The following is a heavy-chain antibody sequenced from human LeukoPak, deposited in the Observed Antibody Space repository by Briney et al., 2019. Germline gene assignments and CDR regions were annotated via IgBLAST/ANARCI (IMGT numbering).Heavy chain of an antibody. J-gene: IGHJ4*02. CDR1: GGSIGSYY. Sequence: PSETLSLTCTVSGGSIGSYYWSWIRQPPGKGLEWIGYIYDSGSTNYNPSLKSRVTISVDTSKNQFSLKLSSVTAADTAVYYCARESLAAAGSLDYWGQGTLVTVSS. D-gene: IGHD6-13*01. CDR2: IYDSGST. V-gene: IGHV4-59*01. CDR3: ARESLAAAGSLDY.